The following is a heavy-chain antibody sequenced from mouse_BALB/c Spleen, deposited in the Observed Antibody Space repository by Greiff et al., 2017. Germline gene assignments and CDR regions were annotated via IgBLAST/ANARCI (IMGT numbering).Heavy chain of an antibody. CDR1: GFTFSDYY. CDR2: ISDGGSYT. CDR3: ASDYDWFAY. J-gene: IGHJ3*01. Sequence: DVHLVESGGGLVKPGGSLKLSCAASGFTFSDYYMYWVRQTPEKRLEWVATISDGGSYTYYPDSVKGRFTISRDNAKNNLYLQMSSLKSEDTAMYYCASDYDWFAYWGQGTLVTVSA. V-gene: IGHV5-4*02. D-gene: IGHD2-12*01.